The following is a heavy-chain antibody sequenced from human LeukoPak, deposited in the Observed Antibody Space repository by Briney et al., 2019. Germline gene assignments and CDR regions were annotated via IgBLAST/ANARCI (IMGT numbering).Heavy chain of an antibody. CDR1: GFTFSSYS. J-gene: IGHJ4*02. D-gene: IGHD4-23*01. CDR2: ISSSSSYI. Sequence: KAGGSLRLSCAASGFTFSSYSMNWVRQAPGKGLEWVSSISSSSSYIYYADSVKGRFTISRDNAKNSLYLQMNSLRAEDTAVYYCASAEDYGGNPARGDYWGQGTLVTVSS. CDR3: ASAEDYGGNPARGDY. V-gene: IGHV3-21*01.